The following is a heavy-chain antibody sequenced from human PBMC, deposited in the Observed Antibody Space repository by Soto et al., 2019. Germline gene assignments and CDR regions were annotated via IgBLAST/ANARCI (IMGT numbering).Heavy chain of an antibody. V-gene: IGHV2-5*02. CDR2: IYWDDDK. CDR1: GFSLSTSGVG. Sequence: QITLKESGPTLVKPTQTLTLTCTFSGFSLSTSGVGVGWIRQPPGKALEWLALIYWDDDKRYSPSLKSRLTITKDTTKNQVVLTMNIMDPVDTATYYCAPRDYSRSSHLFDYWGQGTLVTVSS. J-gene: IGHJ4*02. CDR3: APRDYSRSSHLFDY. D-gene: IGHD6-6*01.